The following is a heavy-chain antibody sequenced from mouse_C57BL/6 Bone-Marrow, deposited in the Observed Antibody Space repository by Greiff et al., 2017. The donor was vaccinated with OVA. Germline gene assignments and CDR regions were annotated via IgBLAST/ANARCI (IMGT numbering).Heavy chain of an antibody. J-gene: IGHJ2*01. CDR2: IYPGSGST. CDR3: ARGDLY. V-gene: IGHV1-55*01. CDR1: GYTFTSYW. Sequence: QVQLKESGAELVKPGASVKMSCKASGYTFTSYWITWVKQRPGQGLEWIGDIYPGSGSTNYNEKFKSKATLTVDTSSSTAYMQLSSLTSEDSAVYYCARGDLYWGQGTTLTVSS. D-gene: IGHD2-13*01.